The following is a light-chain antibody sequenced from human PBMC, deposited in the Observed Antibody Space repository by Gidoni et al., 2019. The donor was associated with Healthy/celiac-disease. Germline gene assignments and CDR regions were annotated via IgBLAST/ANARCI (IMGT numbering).Light chain of an antibody. J-gene: IGKJ2*01. Sequence: ERATLSGRASQSVSSNLAWYQQKPGQAPRLLIYGASTRATGIPARFSGSGSGTEFTLTISSLQSEDFAVYYCQQYNNWPYTFGQGTKLEIK. V-gene: IGKV3-15*01. CDR3: QQYNNWPYT. CDR2: GAS. CDR1: QSVSSN.